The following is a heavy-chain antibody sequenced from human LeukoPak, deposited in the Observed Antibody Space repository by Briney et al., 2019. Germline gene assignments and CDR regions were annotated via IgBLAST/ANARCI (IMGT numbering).Heavy chain of an antibody. D-gene: IGHD6-13*01. J-gene: IGHJ4*02. CDR3: ARAIAEDIDY. CDR2: ISSSGSTI. V-gene: IGHV3-48*03. CDR1: GFTFSSYE. Sequence: GGSLRLSCAASGFTFSSYEMNWVRQAPGKGLEWVSYISSSGSTIYQVDSVKGRFTISRDNAKNSLYLQMNSLRAEDTAVYYCARAIAEDIDYWGQGTLVTVSS.